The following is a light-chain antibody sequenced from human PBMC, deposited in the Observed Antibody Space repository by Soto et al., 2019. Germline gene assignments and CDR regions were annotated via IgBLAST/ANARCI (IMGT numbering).Light chain of an antibody. CDR3: MQALQTSYT. Sequence: EIVMTQSPLSLPVTPGEPASISCRSSQSLLHSNGYNFLNWYLQKPGQSPQLLIYLGSTRASGVPDRFSGSGSGTDFTLKISRVEAEDVGVYYCMQALQTSYTFGQGTKLEIK. CDR2: LGS. V-gene: IGKV2-28*01. J-gene: IGKJ2*01. CDR1: QSLLHSNGYNF.